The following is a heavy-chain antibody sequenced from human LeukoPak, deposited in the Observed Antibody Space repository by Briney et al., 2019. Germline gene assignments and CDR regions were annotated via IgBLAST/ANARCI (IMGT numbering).Heavy chain of an antibody. Sequence: GGSLRLSCAPSGFTFSSYSMNWVRQAPGKGLEWVSAISGSGGSTYYADSVKGRFTISRDNSKNTLYLQMNSLRAEDTAVYYCAKTWDIVVVVAAEPDYWGQGTLVTVSS. V-gene: IGHV3-23*01. D-gene: IGHD2-15*01. J-gene: IGHJ4*02. CDR2: ISGSGGST. CDR1: GFTFSSYS. CDR3: AKTWDIVVVVAAEPDY.